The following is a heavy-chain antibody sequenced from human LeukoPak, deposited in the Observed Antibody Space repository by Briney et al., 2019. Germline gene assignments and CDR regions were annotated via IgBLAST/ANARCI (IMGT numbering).Heavy chain of an antibody. V-gene: IGHV4-4*07. Sequence: SETLSLTCTVPGGSISSYYWSWIRQPAGKGLEWIGRIYATGSTNYNPSLESRVTISVDTSKNQFSLKLSSVTAADTAVYYCARGGLLNWFDPWGQGTLVTVSS. CDR2: IYATGST. CDR3: ARGGLLNWFDP. J-gene: IGHJ5*02. CDR1: GGSISSYY. D-gene: IGHD1-26*01.